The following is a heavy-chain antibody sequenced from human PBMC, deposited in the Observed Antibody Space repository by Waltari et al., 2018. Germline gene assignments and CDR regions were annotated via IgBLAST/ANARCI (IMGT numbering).Heavy chain of an antibody. CDR3: ARGWIRYFDWLTVDY. CDR1: GGTFSSSA. J-gene: IGHJ4*02. D-gene: IGHD3-9*01. CDR2: IIPIFGTA. Sequence: QVQLVQSGAAVKKPGSSVKVSCKASGGTFSSSAISWVRQGPGQGLEWMGGIIPIFGTANYAQKFQGRVTITADESTSTAYMELSSLRSEDTAVYYCARGWIRYFDWLTVDYWGQGTLVTVSS. V-gene: IGHV1-69*01.